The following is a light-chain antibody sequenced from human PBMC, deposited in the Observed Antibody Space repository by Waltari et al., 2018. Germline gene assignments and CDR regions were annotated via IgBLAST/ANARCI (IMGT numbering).Light chain of an antibody. J-gene: IGKJ2*01. CDR3: QQRSNWTPHT. V-gene: IGKV3-11*01. CDR1: QSVGTY. Sequence: EIVLTQSPATLSLSPGETATLSCSASQSVGTYLAWYQQKTGQAPRLLIYDASNRATRIPDRFRGSGSGTDFTLTISRLEAEDFAVYYCQQRSNWTPHTFGQGARLEIK. CDR2: DAS.